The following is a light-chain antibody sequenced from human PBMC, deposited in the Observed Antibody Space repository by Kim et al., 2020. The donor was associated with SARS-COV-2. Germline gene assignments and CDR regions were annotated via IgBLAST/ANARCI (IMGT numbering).Light chain of an antibody. J-gene: IGKJ5*01. CDR2: GAS. CDR3: QYYGSSPRIT. Sequence: IVLTQSPATLSLSPGEKATLSCRTSQSVGFTYLAWYQQKPGQAPMVLIYGASRRATGIPDRFRGSGSGTDFSLTISRLEPEDFAVYYCQYYGSSPRITFGQGTRLEIK. V-gene: IGKV3-20*01. CDR1: QSVGFTY.